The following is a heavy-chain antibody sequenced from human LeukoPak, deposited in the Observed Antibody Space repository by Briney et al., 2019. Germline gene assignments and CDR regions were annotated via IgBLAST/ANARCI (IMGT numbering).Heavy chain of an antibody. CDR3: ARDLKAAAVWYYYYGMDV. Sequence: GGALRLSCAASGFTFSDYYMSWIRQAPGKGLEWVSYINSSSSYTNYAYSVKGRFTISGDNAKNSLYLQMNSLRAEDTAVYYCARDLKAAAVWYYYYGMDVWGQGTTVTVSS. CDR2: INSSSSYT. J-gene: IGHJ6*02. D-gene: IGHD6-13*01. V-gene: IGHV3-11*06. CDR1: GFTFSDYY.